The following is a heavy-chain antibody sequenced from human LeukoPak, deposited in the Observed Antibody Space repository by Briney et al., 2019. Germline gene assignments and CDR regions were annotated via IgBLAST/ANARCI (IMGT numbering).Heavy chain of an antibody. CDR1: GFTFSSYA. D-gene: IGHD2-15*01. Sequence: GGSLRLSCAASGFTFSSYAMSWVRQAPGKGLEWVSAISTSSSYIYYADSVKGRFTISRDNAKNSLYVQMDSLRDEDTAVYYCARDQTPFYWGQGSLVTVSS. CDR2: ISTSSSYI. J-gene: IGHJ4*02. V-gene: IGHV3-21*01. CDR3: ARDQTPFY.